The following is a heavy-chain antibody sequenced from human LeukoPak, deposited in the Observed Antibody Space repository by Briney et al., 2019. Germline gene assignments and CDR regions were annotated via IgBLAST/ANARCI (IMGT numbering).Heavy chain of an antibody. CDR3: SRTILEYYYDSNGRYYFDY. CDR1: GGSLSSFY. CDR2: IYYSGST. V-gene: IGHV4-59*01. Sequence: PSETLSLTCTVSGGSLSSFYWSWIRQPPGKGLEWIGYIYYSGSTNYNPSLESRVTISVDTSKNQFSLKLSSVTAADTAVYYCSRTILEYYYDSNGRYYFDYWGQGTLVTVSS. D-gene: IGHD3-22*01. J-gene: IGHJ4*02.